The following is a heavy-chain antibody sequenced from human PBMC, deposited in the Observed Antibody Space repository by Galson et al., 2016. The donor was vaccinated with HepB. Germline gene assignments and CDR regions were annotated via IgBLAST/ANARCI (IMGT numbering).Heavy chain of an antibody. D-gene: IGHD3-10*01. CDR1: GYTFTSYD. Sequence: SVKVSCKASGYTFTSYDLNWVRQAPGQGLECMGWMNPNSGNTGYAPKFQGRVTMTWDTSISTAYVELSSLTSEDTAVYYCARTLVRGVFGKDVWDQGTTVTVSS. V-gene: IGHV1-8*01. CDR2: MNPNSGNT. CDR3: ARTLVRGVFGKDV. J-gene: IGHJ6*02.